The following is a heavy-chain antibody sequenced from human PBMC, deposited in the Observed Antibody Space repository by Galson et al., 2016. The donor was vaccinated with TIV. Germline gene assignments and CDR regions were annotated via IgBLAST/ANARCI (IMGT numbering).Heavy chain of an antibody. CDR2: IYYSGNI. D-gene: IGHD4-17*01. J-gene: IGHJ2*01. CDR1: GGSISNSGYY. V-gene: IGHV4-31*03. Sequence: TLSLPCTVSGGSISNSGYYWSWIRQHPGKGLEWIGYIYYSGNIYYNPSLKSRIVLSVDTSKNQFSLRLSPVTAADTGVHYCAGVDTKDVTTTWYFDLWGRGTLVTVSS. CDR3: AGVDTKDVTTTWYFDL.